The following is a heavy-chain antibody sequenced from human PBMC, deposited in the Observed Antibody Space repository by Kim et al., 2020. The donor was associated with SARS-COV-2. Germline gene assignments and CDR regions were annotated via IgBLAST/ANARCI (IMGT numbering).Heavy chain of an antibody. J-gene: IGHJ6*02. D-gene: IGHD6-19*01. Sequence: GESLKISCKGSGYSFTSYWISWVRQMPGKGLEWMGRIDPSDSYTNYSPSFQGHVTISADKSISTAYLQWSSLKASDTAMYYCARQGGVAVVSYYYGMDVWGQGTTVTVSS. CDR1: GYSFTSYW. CDR3: ARQGGVAVVSYYYGMDV. V-gene: IGHV5-10-1*01. CDR2: IDPSDSYT.